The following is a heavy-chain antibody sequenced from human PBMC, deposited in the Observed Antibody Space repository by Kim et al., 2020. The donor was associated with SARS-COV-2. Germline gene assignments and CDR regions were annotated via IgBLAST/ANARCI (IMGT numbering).Heavy chain of an antibody. Sequence: SETLSLTCTVSGGSISSGRYYWDWIRQPAGKGLEWIVRMFTSGSTNYNPSLKSRVAISVDTSKNQFSLKLNSVTAADTAVYFCAREAFYYYGMDVWGQGTTVTVSS. J-gene: IGHJ6*02. V-gene: IGHV4-61*02. CDR1: GGSISSGRYY. CDR3: AREAFYYYGMDV. CDR2: MFTSGST.